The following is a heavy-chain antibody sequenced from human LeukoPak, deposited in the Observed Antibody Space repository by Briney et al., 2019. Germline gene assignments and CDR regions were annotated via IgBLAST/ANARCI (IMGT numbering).Heavy chain of an antibody. J-gene: IGHJ4*02. CDR3: AKDYYYGSGSPFDY. V-gene: IGHV3-30*02. CDR2: IRYDGSNK. D-gene: IGHD3-10*01. CDR1: GFTFSSYG. Sequence: GGSLSLSCAASGFTFSSYGRHWVRQAPGKGLEGVAFIRYDGSNKYYADSVKGRFTISRDNSKNTLYLQMNSLRAEDTAVYYCAKDYYYGSGSPFDYWGQGTLVTVSS.